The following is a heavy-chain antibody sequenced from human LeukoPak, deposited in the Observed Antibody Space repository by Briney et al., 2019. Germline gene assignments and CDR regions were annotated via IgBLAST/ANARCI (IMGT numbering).Heavy chain of an antibody. Sequence: QAGGSLRLSCAASGFGFSAYGMHWVRQAPGKGLEWVAVIWSDGCNKYYADSVKGRFTISRDNSKNTLYLQMNSLGAEDTAVYYCARRRYSVYDFDYWGQGTLVTVSS. V-gene: IGHV3-33*01. CDR1: GFGFSAYG. CDR2: IWSDGCNK. J-gene: IGHJ4*02. D-gene: IGHD5/OR15-5a*01. CDR3: ARRRYSVYDFDY.